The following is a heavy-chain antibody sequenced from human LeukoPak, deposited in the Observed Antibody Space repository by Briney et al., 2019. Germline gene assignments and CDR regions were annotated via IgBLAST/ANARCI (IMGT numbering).Heavy chain of an antibody. CDR2: ISHSGTFI. CDR1: GVTFSTYT. Sequence: GGSLRLSCAASGVTFSTYTMNWVRQAPGKGLERVSFISHSGTFIDYADSARGRFPISRDNAKNSLFLQMTSLRAEDTAIYYCVREEGLGDAYNVFDYWGQGTPVTVSS. CDR3: VREEGLGDAYNVFDY. J-gene: IGHJ4*02. V-gene: IGHV3-21*01. D-gene: IGHD5-24*01.